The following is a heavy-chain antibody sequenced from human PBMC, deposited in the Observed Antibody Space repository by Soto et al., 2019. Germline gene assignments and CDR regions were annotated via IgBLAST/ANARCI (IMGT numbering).Heavy chain of an antibody. CDR1: GYTFTNYD. Sequence: WASVKVSCKASGYTFTNYDITWVRQAAGQGLEWMGWMNPKSGNTGYAQEFQGRVTMTRNTSISTAYMELSSLRSEDTAIYYCARGFSRSNLNWFDPWGLGTLVTVSS. J-gene: IGHJ5*02. V-gene: IGHV1-8*01. CDR2: MNPKSGNT. D-gene: IGHD1-1*01. CDR3: ARGFSRSNLNWFDP.